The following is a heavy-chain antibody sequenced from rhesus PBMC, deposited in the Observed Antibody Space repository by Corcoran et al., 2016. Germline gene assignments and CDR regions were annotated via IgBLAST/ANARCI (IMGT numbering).Heavy chain of an antibody. V-gene: IGHV3-136*01. CDR2: ISYSDKTI. CDR1: GFTFSYYD. D-gene: IGHD4-29*01. Sequence: EVQLVESGGGLVQPGGSLRLSCAASGFTFSYYDMDWVRQAPGKGLGWVSYISYSDKTISYPDSVKGRFTISRDNAKNSLSLQMSSLRADDPAVYYCARHDYAVWGQGVLVTVSS. J-gene: IGHJ4*01. CDR3: ARHDYAV.